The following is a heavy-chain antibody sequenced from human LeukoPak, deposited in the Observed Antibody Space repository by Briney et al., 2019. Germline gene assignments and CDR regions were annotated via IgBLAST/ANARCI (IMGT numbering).Heavy chain of an antibody. V-gene: IGHV4-61*02. CDR3: ARVGGSNFPPYYYYYMDV. J-gene: IGHJ6*03. CDR2: IYTSGST. Sequence: SETLSLTCTVSGGSISSGSYYWSWIRQPAGKGLEWIGRIYTSGSTYYNPSLKSRVTISVDTSKNHFSLKLSSVTAADTAVYYCARVGGSNFPPYYYYYMDVWGKGTTVTISS. D-gene: IGHD1-26*01. CDR1: GGSISSGSYY.